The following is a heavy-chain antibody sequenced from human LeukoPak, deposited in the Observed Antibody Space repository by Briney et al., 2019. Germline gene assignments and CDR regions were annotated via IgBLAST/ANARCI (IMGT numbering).Heavy chain of an antibody. D-gene: IGHD2-15*01. V-gene: IGHV5-51*01. CDR1: GYSFTTYW. J-gene: IGHJ5*02. CDR2: IYPGDSET. Sequence: RGESLKISCKASGYSFTTYWIGWVRQMPGKGLEWVGIIYPGDSETIYSPSFQGQVTISADKSTTTAYLQWNSLKASDTAMYYCARQSCFSGGSCYRGEADWFDPWGQGTPVIVSS. CDR3: ARQSCFSGGSCYRGEADWFDP.